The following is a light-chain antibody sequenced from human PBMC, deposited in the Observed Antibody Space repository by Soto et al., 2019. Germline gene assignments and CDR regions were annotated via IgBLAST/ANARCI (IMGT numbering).Light chain of an antibody. CDR3: AAWDDSLSGRYV. V-gene: IGLV1-47*01. CDR1: SSNIGSNY. Sequence: QSVLTQPPSASGTPGQRVTISCSGSSSNIGSNYVYWYQQLPGTAPKLLIYRGNQRPSGVPDRFSGSKSGTSASLAISVLRSEDEADYYCAAWDDSLSGRYVFGTGTKVTVL. J-gene: IGLJ1*01. CDR2: RGN.